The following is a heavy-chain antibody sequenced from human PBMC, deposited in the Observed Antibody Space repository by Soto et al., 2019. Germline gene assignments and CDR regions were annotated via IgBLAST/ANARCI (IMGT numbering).Heavy chain of an antibody. J-gene: IGHJ4*02. CDR1: GFTFSSYS. D-gene: IGHD3-16*02. CDR3: ARDRDMITFGGVIAFFDY. V-gene: IGHV3-48*01. Sequence: GGSXRLSCAASGFTFSSYSMNWVRQAPGKGLEWVSYISSSSSTIYYADSVKGRFTISRDNAKNSLYLQMNSLRGEDTAVYYCARDRDMITFGGVIAFFDYWGQGTLVTVSS. CDR2: ISSSSSTI.